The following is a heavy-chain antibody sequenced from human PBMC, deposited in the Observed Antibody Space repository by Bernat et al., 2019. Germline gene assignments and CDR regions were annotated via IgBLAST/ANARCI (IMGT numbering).Heavy chain of an antibody. V-gene: IGHV4-39*01. CDR2: IYYSGST. CDR1: GGSISSSSYY. Sequence: QPQLQESGPGLVKPSDTLSLTCTVSGGSISSSSYYWGWIRQPPGKGLEWIGSIYYSGSTYYNPSLKSRVTISVDTSKNQFSLKLRSVTAADTAVYYCAGHNRPTFIGQVNGFDPWGQGTLVTVSS. J-gene: IGHJ5*02. CDR3: AGHNRPTFIGQVNGFDP.